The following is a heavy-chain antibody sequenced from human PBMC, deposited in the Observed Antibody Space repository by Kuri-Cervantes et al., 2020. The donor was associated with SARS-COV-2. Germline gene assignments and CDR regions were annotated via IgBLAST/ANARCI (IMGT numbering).Heavy chain of an antibody. D-gene: IGHD2-2*01. CDR2: MNPNSGNT. J-gene: IGHJ4*02. Sequence: ASVKVSCKASGYTFTSYDINWVRQATGQGLEWMGWMNPNSGNTGYAQKFQGRVTITRNTSISTAYMELSSLRSEDTAVYYCARGGDIVVVPAAPRMNYWGQGTLVTVSS. CDR1: GYTFTSYD. CDR3: ARGGDIVVVPAAPRMNY. V-gene: IGHV1-8*03.